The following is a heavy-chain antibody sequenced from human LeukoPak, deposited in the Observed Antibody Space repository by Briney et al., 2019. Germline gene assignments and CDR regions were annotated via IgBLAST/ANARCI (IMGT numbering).Heavy chain of an antibody. Sequence: SETLSLTCAVYGGSFSGYYWSWIRQPPGKGQEWIGEINHSGSTNYNPSLKSRVTISVDTSKNQFSLKLSSVTAADTAVYYCARGGKYLRYFDWLIRFDYWGQGTLVTVSS. CDR3: ARGGKYLRYFDWLIRFDY. CDR2: INHSGST. J-gene: IGHJ4*02. CDR1: GGSFSGYY. D-gene: IGHD3-9*01. V-gene: IGHV4-34*01.